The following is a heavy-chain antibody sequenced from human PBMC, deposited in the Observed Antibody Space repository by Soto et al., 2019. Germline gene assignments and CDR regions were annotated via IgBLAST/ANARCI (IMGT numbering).Heavy chain of an antibody. J-gene: IGHJ3*02. Sequence: EASVKVSCKASGYTFTSYGISCVRQAPGQGLEWMGWISAYNGNTNYAQKLQGRVTMTTDTSTSTAYMELRSLRSDDTAVYYCARVNDYGDYAAFDIWGQGTMVTVSS. CDR3: ARVNDYGDYAAFDI. CDR1: GYTFTSYG. V-gene: IGHV1-18*01. D-gene: IGHD4-17*01. CDR2: ISAYNGNT.